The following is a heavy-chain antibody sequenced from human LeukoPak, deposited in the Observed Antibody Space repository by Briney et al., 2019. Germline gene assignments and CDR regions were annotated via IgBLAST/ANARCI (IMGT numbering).Heavy chain of an antibody. CDR3: ARGDAWGYCSGGSCYADY. V-gene: IGHV1-8*03. D-gene: IGHD2-15*01. Sequence: ASVKVSCKASGGTFSSYAISWVRQAPGQGLEWMGWMNPNSGNTGYAQKFQGRVTITRNTSISTAYMELSSLRSEDTAVYYCARGDAWGYCSGGSCYADYWGQGTLVTVSS. CDR1: GGTFSSYA. J-gene: IGHJ4*02. CDR2: MNPNSGNT.